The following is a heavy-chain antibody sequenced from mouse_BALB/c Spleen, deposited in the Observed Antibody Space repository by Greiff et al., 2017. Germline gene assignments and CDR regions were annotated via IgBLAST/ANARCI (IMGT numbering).Heavy chain of an antibody. V-gene: IGHV5-6-5*01. CDR1: GFTFTSYA. CDR2: ISSGGST. D-gene: IGHD1-1*01. J-gene: IGHJ2*01. Sequence: EVMLVESGAGLVKPGGSLTLSCAASGFTFTSYAMSWVRQTPEKRLEWVASISSGGSTYYPDSVMGRFTISRDNARNILYMQMSSLRAEDTAMYYCARRGVYYSSPYDPLDYWGQGTTLTVSS. CDR3: ARRGVYYSSPYDPLDY.